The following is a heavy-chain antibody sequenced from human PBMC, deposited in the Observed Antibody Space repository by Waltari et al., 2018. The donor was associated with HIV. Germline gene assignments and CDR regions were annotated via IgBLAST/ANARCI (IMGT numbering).Heavy chain of an antibody. V-gene: IGHV3-30*01. CDR3: AREFYYDSTGYNSGFDY. D-gene: IGHD3-22*01. Sequence: QVHLVESGGGVVQPGRSLRLSCAASGYSFSTYVMHRVRQAPGKGLEWVADISYDGSHKYHADSVKGRFTISRDNSRNTLYLQMNSLRPEDTAVYFCAREFYYDSTGYNSGFDYWGQGTLVTVSS. J-gene: IGHJ4*02. CDR2: ISYDGSHK. CDR1: GYSFSTYV.